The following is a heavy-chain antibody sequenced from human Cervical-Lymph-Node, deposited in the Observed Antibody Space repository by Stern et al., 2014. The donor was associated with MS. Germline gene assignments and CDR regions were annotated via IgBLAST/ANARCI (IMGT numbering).Heavy chain of an antibody. CDR2: IIPIFGKA. CDR3: ARVDSSGWYEGNYYYYYGMDV. V-gene: IGHV1-69*01. D-gene: IGHD6-19*01. Sequence: VQLVESGAEVKKPGSSVKVSCKASGGTFSSYAISWVRQAPGQGLEWMGGIIPIFGKANYAQKFQGRVTITADESTSTAYMELSSLRSEDTAVYYCARVDSSGWYEGNYYYYYGMDVWGQGTTVTVSS. J-gene: IGHJ6*02. CDR1: GGTFSSYA.